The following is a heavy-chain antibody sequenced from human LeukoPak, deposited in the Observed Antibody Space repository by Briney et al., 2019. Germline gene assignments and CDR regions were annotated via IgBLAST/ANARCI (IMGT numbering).Heavy chain of an antibody. V-gene: IGHV4-59*01. Sequence: PSETLSLICTVSGASITNYYWSWIRQPPGKGVEWIGYISHTGITNYNPSLESRVIISADTSRNQFSLKLTSMTAADTAVYYCARFRSAADHPDSWGQGTLVTVSS. CDR3: ARFRSAADHPDS. D-gene: IGHD1-14*01. J-gene: IGHJ4*02. CDR2: ISHTGIT. CDR1: GASITNYY.